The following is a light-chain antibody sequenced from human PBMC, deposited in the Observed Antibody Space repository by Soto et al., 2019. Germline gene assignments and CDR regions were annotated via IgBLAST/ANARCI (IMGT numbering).Light chain of an antibody. CDR1: QSVSSN. V-gene: IGKV3-15*01. CDR2: GAS. J-gene: IGKJ4*01. CDR3: QQYNNWLT. Sequence: EIVMTQSPVTLSVSPGDRATLSCRASQSVSSNLAWYQQKPGQAPTLLIYGASTRATGIPARFSGSGSGTEFTLTISSLQSEDFAVYYCQQYNNWLTFGGGTNVEIK.